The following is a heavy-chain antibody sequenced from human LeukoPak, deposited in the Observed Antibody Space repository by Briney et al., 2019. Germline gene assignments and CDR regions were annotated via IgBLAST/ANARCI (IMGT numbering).Heavy chain of an antibody. CDR3: ASHFWSGYSTVSNWFDP. CDR2: ISSSGSTI. J-gene: IGHJ5*02. D-gene: IGHD3-3*02. CDR1: GFTFSDYY. Sequence: GGSLRLSCAASGFTFSDYYMSWIRQAPGKGLEWVSYISSSGSTIYYADSVKGRFTISRDNARNSLYLQMNSLRAEDTAVYYCASHFWSGYSTVSNWFDPWGQGTLVTVSS. V-gene: IGHV3-11*04.